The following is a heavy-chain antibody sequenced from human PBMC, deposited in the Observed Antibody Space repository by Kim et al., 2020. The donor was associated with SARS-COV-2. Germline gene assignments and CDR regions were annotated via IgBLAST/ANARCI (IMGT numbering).Heavy chain of an antibody. CDR3: AKNGPSGCSYGSTDY. V-gene: IGHV3-23*01. Sequence: YGKCRFTISREQSTSTLYLQMNSLRAEDTAVYYCAKNGPSGCSYGSTDYWGQGTLVTVSS. J-gene: IGHJ4*02. D-gene: IGHD5-18*01.